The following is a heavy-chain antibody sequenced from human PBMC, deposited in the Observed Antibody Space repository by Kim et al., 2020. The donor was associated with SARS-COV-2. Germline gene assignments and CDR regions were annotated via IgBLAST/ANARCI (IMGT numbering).Heavy chain of an antibody. Sequence: SETLSLTCTVFGGSMSSYYWSWIRQSPGKALEWIGYVYESGSTKYNPSLRSRVTISVDKSKKQFSLRLASVTAADTAVYYCARLTYGDYETYFDYWGQGTLVTVSS. CDR2: VYESGST. V-gene: IGHV4-59*08. J-gene: IGHJ4*02. D-gene: IGHD4-17*01. CDR3: ARLTYGDYETYFDY. CDR1: GGSMSSYY.